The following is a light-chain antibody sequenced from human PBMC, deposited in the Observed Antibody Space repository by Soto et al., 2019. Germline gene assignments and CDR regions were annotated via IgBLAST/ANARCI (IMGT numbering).Light chain of an antibody. CDR3: QSYDSSLNVVV. J-gene: IGLJ2*01. V-gene: IGLV2-14*01. CDR1: SSDIDVYNY. Sequence: QSVLTQPVSVSGSPGQSITISCTGTSSDIDVYNYVSWYQQHPGKAPKLMIFEVSDRPSGVSNRFSGSKSGNTASLTISGLQAEDEADYYCQSYDSSLNVVVFGGGTKLTVL. CDR2: EVS.